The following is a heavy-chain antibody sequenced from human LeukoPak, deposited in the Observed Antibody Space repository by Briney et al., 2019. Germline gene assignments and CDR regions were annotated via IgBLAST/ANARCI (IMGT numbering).Heavy chain of an antibody. CDR1: GGSFSGYY. Sequence: SETLSLTCAVYGGSFSGYYWSWIRLPPGKGLEWIGEINHSGSTNYNPSLKSRVTISVDTSKNQFSLKLSSVTAADTAVYYCARGSGIQLWFYSDYWGQGTLVTVSS. V-gene: IGHV4-34*01. CDR2: INHSGST. CDR3: ARGSGIQLWFYSDY. D-gene: IGHD5-18*01. J-gene: IGHJ4*02.